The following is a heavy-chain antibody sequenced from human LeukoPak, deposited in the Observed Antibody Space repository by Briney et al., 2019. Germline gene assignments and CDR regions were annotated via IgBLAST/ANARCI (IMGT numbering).Heavy chain of an antibody. CDR2: MNPNCGNT. CDR1: GYTFTSYD. Sequence: ASVKVSCKASGYTFTSYDINWVRQATGQGLEWMGWMNPNCGNTGYAQKFQGRVAITRNTSISTAYMELSSLRSEDTAVYYCARHYYDSSGYYFYDYWGQGTLVTVSS. V-gene: IGHV1-8*03. D-gene: IGHD3-22*01. CDR3: ARHYYDSSGYYFYDY. J-gene: IGHJ4*02.